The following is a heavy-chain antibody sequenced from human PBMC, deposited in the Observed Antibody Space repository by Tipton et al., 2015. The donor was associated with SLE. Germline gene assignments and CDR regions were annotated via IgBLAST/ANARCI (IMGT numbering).Heavy chain of an antibody. Sequence: TLSLTCTVSGGFINTHYWSWIRQPPGKGLEWIAYIYYTGSTNYNPSLKSRVTMSVDTSKNQFSLKLSSVTAADTAVYYCAREFLNPVTTVHYYFDLWGRGTLVTVSS. D-gene: IGHD4-11*01. CDR1: GGFINTHY. CDR2: IYYTGST. V-gene: IGHV4-59*11. CDR3: AREFLNPVTTVHYYFDL. J-gene: IGHJ2*01.